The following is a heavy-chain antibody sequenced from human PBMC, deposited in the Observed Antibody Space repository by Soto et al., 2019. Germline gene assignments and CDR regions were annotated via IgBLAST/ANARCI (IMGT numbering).Heavy chain of an antibody. V-gene: IGHV1-18*04. Sequence: PSVKVSCKASGYTFTSYGISWVRQAPGQGLEWMGWISAYNGNTNYAQKLQGRVTMTTDTSTSTAYMELRSLRSDDTAVYYCARVVGVYRDNWFDPWGQGTLVTVSS. CDR1: GYTFTSYG. D-gene: IGHD1-26*01. CDR2: ISAYNGNT. J-gene: IGHJ5*02. CDR3: ARVVGVYRDNWFDP.